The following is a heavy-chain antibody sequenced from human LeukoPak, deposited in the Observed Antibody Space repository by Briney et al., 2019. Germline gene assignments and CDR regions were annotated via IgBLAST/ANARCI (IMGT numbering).Heavy chain of an antibody. CDR2: IYYRGST. D-gene: IGHD3-10*01. J-gene: IGHJ5*02. Sequence: SETLSLTCTVSGGSICSGDYYCSWIRQPPGKGLEWLGYIYYRGSTYYNPSLKSQVAISVDTSKNQFSLKLSSVTAADTAVYYCARARGLRRGYYYGSGSYYSNWFYPCGQGTLVTASS. V-gene: IGHV4-30-4*01. CDR3: ARARGLRRGYYYGSGSYYSNWFYP. CDR1: GGSICSGDYY.